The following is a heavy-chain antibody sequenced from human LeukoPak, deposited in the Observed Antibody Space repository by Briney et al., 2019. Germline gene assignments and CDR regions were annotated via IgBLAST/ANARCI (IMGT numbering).Heavy chain of an antibody. Sequence: PSETLSLICAVYGGSFSGYYWSWIRQPPGKGLEWIGEINHSGSTNYNPSLKSRVTISVDTSKNQSSLKLSSVTAADTAVYYCARVRSSGWFDPWGQGTLVTVSS. V-gene: IGHV4-34*01. CDR1: GGSFSGYY. CDR2: INHSGST. J-gene: IGHJ5*02. CDR3: ARVRSSGWFDP. D-gene: IGHD6-19*01.